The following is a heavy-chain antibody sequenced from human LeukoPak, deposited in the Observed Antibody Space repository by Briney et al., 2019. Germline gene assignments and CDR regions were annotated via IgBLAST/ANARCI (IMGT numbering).Heavy chain of an antibody. Sequence: GSSAKVSCKASGGTFSSYTISWVRQAPGLGLEWMGRIIPILGIANYAQKFQGRVTITADKSTSTAYMELSSLRSEDTAVYYCARIDSGSYYDLASDYWGQGTLVTVSS. CDR1: GGTFSSYT. D-gene: IGHD1-26*01. J-gene: IGHJ4*02. CDR2: IIPILGIA. V-gene: IGHV1-69*02. CDR3: ARIDSGSYYDLASDY.